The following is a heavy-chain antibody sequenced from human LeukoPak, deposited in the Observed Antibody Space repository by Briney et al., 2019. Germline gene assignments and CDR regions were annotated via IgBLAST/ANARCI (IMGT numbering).Heavy chain of an antibody. CDR2: INPNSGGT. D-gene: IGHD3-22*01. CDR3: ARGGFNYYYDSNGYCLDY. J-gene: IGHJ4*02. Sequence: ASVKVSCKASGYTFTGYYMHWVRQAPGQGLEWMGWINPNSGGTNYAQKFQGRVTMTRDTSISTAYMELSRLRSDDTAVYYCARGGFNYYYDSNGYCLDYWGQGTLVTVSS. V-gene: IGHV1-2*02. CDR1: GYTFTGYY.